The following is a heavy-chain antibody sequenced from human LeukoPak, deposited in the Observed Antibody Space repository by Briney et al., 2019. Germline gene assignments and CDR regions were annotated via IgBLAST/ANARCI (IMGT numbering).Heavy chain of an antibody. CDR2: MNPNSGNT. V-gene: IGHV1-8*01. CDR3: ARGYCSGGSCYSLVVDY. CDR1: GYTFTSYD. D-gene: IGHD2-15*01. Sequence: ASVKVSCKAPGYTFTSYDINWVRQATGQGLEWMGWMNPNSGNTGYAQKFQGRVTMTRNTSISTAYMELSSLRSEDTAVYYCARGYCSGGSCYSLVVDYWGQGTLVTVSS. J-gene: IGHJ4*02.